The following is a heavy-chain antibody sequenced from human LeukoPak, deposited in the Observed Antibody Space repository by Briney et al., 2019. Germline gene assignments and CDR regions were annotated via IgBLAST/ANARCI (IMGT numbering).Heavy chain of an antibody. J-gene: IGHJ6*03. CDR1: GYTFTRYD. CDR3: ARAERRSYDFWGDQHYCYMDV. Sequence: GSSVKVSCKASGYTFTRYDINWVRQATGQGLEWMGWMNPNSGNTGYAQKFQDRVTITRDTSMSTAYMELSSLRSEDTAVYYCARAERRSYDFWGDQHYCYMDVWGEGTTVTVSS. V-gene: IGHV1-8*03. D-gene: IGHD3-3*01. CDR2: MNPNSGNT.